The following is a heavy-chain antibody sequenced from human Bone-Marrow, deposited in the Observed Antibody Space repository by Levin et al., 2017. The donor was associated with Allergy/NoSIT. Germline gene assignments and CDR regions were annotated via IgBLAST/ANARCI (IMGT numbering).Heavy chain of an antibody. D-gene: IGHD3-10*01. CDR1: GFTFRTYG. Sequence: PGGSLRLSCAASGFTFRTYGMHWVRQAPGKGLEWVAVISYDGTKEYYSDAVKGRFTISRDNSKNSVFLQMNSLRTEDAAVYYCAKEKPIQLWSDTFYGMDVWGQGTTVAVSS. J-gene: IGHJ6*02. CDR3: AKEKPIQLWSDTFYGMDV. V-gene: IGHV3-30*18. CDR2: ISYDGTKE.